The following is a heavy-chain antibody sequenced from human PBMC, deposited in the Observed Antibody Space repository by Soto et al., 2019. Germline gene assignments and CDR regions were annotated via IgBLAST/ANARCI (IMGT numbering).Heavy chain of an antibody. Sequence: QVQLVESGGGVVQPGRSLRVSCEASGFTFSNSVMHWVRQAPGKGLEWVAAIWSDGSNRYYADSVKGRFTSSRDNSKSTQYLQMNSLTAEDTAVYYCAREGSDYVSDYWGQGTLVTVSS. CDR2: IWSDGSNR. V-gene: IGHV3-33*01. J-gene: IGHJ4*02. D-gene: IGHD4-17*01. CDR3: AREGSDYVSDY. CDR1: GFTFSNSV.